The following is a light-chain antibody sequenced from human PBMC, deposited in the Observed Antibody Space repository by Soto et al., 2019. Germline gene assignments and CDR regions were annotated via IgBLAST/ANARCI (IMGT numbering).Light chain of an antibody. CDR1: SRDLGSYNR. J-gene: IGLJ1*01. Sequence: QSVLTQPPSVYGSPGQSVTIVCKGTSRDLGSYNRVSWYQQPPGTTHKLMIYEVSNRPSGVPDLFSGSKSGHTASLTIPGLQAEDEADYYCRVVKSNRTFVFGTGSKLTVL. V-gene: IGLV2-18*01. CDR2: EVS. CDR3: RVVKSNRTFV.